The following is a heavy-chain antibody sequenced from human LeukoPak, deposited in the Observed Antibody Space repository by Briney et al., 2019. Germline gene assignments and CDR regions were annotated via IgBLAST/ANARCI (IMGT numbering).Heavy chain of an antibody. D-gene: IGHD2-8*01. J-gene: IGHJ4*02. CDR1: GGSFSGYY. V-gene: IGHV4-34*01. Sequence: SETLSLTCAVSGGSFSGYYWSWIPHPPGQGLDCPGEINHSGSTNYNPSLKSRVTISVDTSKNQFSLKLSSVTAADTAVYYCASSFYCTNGVCYGDYVYNYWGQGTLVTVSS. CDR2: INHSGST. CDR3: ASSFYCTNGVCYGDYVYNY.